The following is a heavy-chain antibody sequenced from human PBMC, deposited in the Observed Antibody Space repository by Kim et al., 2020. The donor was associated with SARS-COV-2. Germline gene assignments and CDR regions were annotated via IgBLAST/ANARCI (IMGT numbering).Heavy chain of an antibody. CDR1: GFTFSSYA. J-gene: IGHJ6*02. V-gene: IGHV3-30*04. CDR3: ARDPSITIFGVVIVLGYYGMDV. CDR2: ISYDGSNK. D-gene: IGHD3-3*01. Sequence: GGSLRLSCAASGFTFSSYAMHWVRQAPGKGLEWVAVISYDGSNKYYADSVKGRFTISRDNSKNTLYLQMNSLRAEDTAVYYCARDPSITIFGVVIVLGYYGMDVWGQGTTVTVSS.